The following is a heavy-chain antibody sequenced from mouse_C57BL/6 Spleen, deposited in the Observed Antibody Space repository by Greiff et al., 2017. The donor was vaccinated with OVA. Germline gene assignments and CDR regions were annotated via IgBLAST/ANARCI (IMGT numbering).Heavy chain of an antibody. J-gene: IGHJ2*01. Sequence: DVKLVESGGGLVKPGGSLKLSCAASGFTFSSYAMSWVRQTPEKRLEWVATISDGGSYTYYPDNVKGRFTISRDNAKNNLYLQMSHLKSEDTAMYYCARDPEAARVYFDYWGQGTTLTVSS. CDR3: ARDPEAARVYFDY. V-gene: IGHV5-4*01. D-gene: IGHD3-1*01. CDR2: ISDGGSYT. CDR1: GFTFSSYA.